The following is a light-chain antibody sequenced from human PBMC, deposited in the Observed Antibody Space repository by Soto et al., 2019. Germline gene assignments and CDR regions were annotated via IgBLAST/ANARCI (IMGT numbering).Light chain of an antibody. CDR2: WAS. V-gene: IGKV4-1*01. J-gene: IGKJ1*01. Sequence: DIVMTQSPDSLAVSLGERATINCKSSQTVLYSSNNKNYLAWYQQKPGQPPKLLIYWASTRESGVPDRFSGNGSGTDISPTTLSLQEEDVPSYYSQKYFSTPRTFGQGTMVEIK. CDR3: QKYFSTPRT. CDR1: QTVLYSSNNKNY.